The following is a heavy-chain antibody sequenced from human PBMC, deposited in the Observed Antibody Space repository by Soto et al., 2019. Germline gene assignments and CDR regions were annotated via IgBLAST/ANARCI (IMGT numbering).Heavy chain of an antibody. D-gene: IGHD2-15*01. CDR1: GFTFSSYW. V-gene: IGHV3-7*01. Sequence: GGSLRLSCAASGFTFSSYWMSWVRQAPGKGLEWVANIKQDGSEKYYVDSVKGRFTISRDNAKNSLYLQMNSLRAEDTAVYYCARGLYCSGGSCSYAFDIWGQGTMVTVSS. CDR2: IKQDGSEK. CDR3: ARGLYCSGGSCSYAFDI. J-gene: IGHJ3*02.